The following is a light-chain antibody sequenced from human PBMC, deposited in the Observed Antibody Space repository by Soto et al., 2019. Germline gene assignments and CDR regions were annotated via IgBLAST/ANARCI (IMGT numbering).Light chain of an antibody. CDR2: AVS. CDR3: SSYTTSSTPRVV. Sequence: QSVLTQPRSVSGSPGQSITISCTGTSSDVGGYNYVSWYQQHPGKAPKLMIYAVSNRPSGVSNRFSGSKSGNTASLTISGLQAEDEADYYCSSYTTSSTPRVVFGGGTQLTVL. CDR1: SSDVGGYNY. J-gene: IGLJ2*01. V-gene: IGLV2-14*01.